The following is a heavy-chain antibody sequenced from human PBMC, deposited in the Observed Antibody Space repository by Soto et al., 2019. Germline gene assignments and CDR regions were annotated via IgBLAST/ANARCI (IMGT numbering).Heavy chain of an antibody. J-gene: IGHJ4*02. D-gene: IGHD5-12*01. CDR3: ARVPVEMATYPPDY. V-gene: IGHV1-18*01. Sequence: ASVKVSCKASGYILSSYGISWVRQAPGQGLEWMGWISAYNGNTKYAQKLQGRVTMTTDTSTSTAYMELRSLRSDDTAVYYCARVPVEMATYPPDYWGQGTLVTVSS. CDR1: GYILSSYG. CDR2: ISAYNGNT.